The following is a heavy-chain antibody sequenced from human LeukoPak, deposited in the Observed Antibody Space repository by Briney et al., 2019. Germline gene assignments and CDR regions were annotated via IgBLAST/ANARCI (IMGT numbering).Heavy chain of an antibody. CDR2: IKSKTDGGTT. CDR1: GFTFSNAW. CDR3: TTDPRKNRYCSGGSCYSGYYYYYMDV. J-gene: IGHJ6*03. Sequence: PGGSLRLSCAASGFTFSNAWMSWVRQAPGKGLEWVGRIKSKTDGGTTDYAAPMKGRFTISRDDSKNTLYLQMNSLKTEDTAVYYCTTDPRKNRYCSGGSCYSGYYYYYMDVWGKGTTVTVSS. D-gene: IGHD2-15*01. V-gene: IGHV3-15*01.